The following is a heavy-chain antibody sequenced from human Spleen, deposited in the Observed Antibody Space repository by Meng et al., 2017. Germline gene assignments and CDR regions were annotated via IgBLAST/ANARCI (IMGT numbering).Heavy chain of an antibody. V-gene: IGHV3-30-3*01. J-gene: IGHJ4*02. CDR2: ISYDGGNK. D-gene: IGHD3-10*01. Sequence: VQLLESGGGVVQPGRSLRLSCAASGFTFSSYAMHWVRQAPGKGLEWVAVISYDGGNKYYADSVKGRFTISRDNSKNTLYLQMNSLRAEDTAVYYCARERTMVRECVYWGQGTLVTVSS. CDR1: GFTFSSYA. CDR3: ARERTMVRECVY.